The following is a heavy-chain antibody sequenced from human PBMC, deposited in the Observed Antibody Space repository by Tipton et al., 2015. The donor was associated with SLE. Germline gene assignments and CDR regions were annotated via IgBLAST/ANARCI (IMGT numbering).Heavy chain of an antibody. J-gene: IGHJ6*02. V-gene: IGHV3-21*03. CDR1: GFTFSSYS. CDR3: ARREHYYDAYGMDV. D-gene: IGHD3-22*01. CDR2: ISRRSSYI. Sequence: SLRLSCAASGFTFSSYSMNWVRQAPVKGLEWVSSISRRSSYIYYADSVKGRFTISRDNAKNSLYLQMNSLRAEDTAVYYCARREHYYDAYGMDVWGQGTTVTVSS.